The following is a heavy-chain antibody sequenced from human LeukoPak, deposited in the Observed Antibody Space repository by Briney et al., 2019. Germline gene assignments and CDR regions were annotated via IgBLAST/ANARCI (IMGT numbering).Heavy chain of an antibody. CDR1: GFTFTSYA. CDR2: ISGNGGST. J-gene: IGHJ4*02. V-gene: IGHV3-23*01. D-gene: IGHD3-10*01. CDR3: AKRRADYYGSGKGLNYFDY. Sequence: GGSLRLSCAASGFTFTSYAMSWVRQAPGKGLEWVSAISGNGGSTYYADSVKGRFTISRDNSKNTLYLQMNSLRAEDTAIYYCAKRRADYYGSGKGLNYFDYWGQGTLVTVSS.